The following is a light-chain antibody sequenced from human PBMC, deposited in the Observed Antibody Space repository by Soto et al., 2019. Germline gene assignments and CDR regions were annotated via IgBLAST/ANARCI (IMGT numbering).Light chain of an antibody. Sequence: DIQMTQSPSTLSASVVDGVTITCRASQNIGSWLAWYQQKPGEAPKLLISKATNLQSGVPSRFSGSGSGTDFSLTISSLQPVDSATYFCQQYNDFQYSFGPGTKLDI. CDR2: KAT. CDR3: QQYNDFQYS. CDR1: QNIGSW. J-gene: IGKJ2*01. V-gene: IGKV1-5*03.